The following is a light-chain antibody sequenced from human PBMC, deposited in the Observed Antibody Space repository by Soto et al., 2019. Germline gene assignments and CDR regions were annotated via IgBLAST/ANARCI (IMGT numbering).Light chain of an antibody. CDR1: QNIRYW. Sequence: DIQMTQSPSTLSAYVGDRVTITCRASQNIRYWLAWYQQKPGKAPRLLIYKASSLESGVPSRFSGGGSGTEFTLTISSLQPDDSATYYCQQYDSSSAFGAGTKVEIK. V-gene: IGKV1-5*03. J-gene: IGKJ4*01. CDR2: KAS. CDR3: QQYDSSSA.